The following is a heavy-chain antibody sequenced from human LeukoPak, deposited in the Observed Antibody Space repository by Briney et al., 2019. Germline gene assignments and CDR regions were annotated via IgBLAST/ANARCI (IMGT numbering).Heavy chain of an antibody. CDR1: GYTFTGYY. CDR3: ARDLERYYYGSGSYYPLDY. V-gene: IGHV1-2*02. J-gene: IGHJ4*02. Sequence: GASVKVSCKASGYTFTGYYMHWVRQAPGQGLEWMGWINPNSGGTNYAQKFQGRVTMTRDTSISTAYMELSRLRSDDTPVYYCARDLERYYYGSGSYYPLDYWGQGTLVTVSS. D-gene: IGHD3-10*01. CDR2: INPNSGGT.